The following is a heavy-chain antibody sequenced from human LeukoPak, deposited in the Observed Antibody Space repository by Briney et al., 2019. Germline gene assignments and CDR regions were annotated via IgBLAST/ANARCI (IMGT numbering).Heavy chain of an antibody. D-gene: IGHD3-9*01. V-gene: IGHV3-7*01. CDR1: GVIFNDFW. Sequence: GGSLRLSCTASGVIFNDFWMSWVRQAPGEGLEWVANIKQDGSEKYYVDSVKGRFTISRDNAKNSLYLQMNSLRAEDTAVYYCARVLRYFDWFDYWGQGTLVTVSS. CDR3: ARVLRYFDWFDY. CDR2: IKQDGSEK. J-gene: IGHJ5*01.